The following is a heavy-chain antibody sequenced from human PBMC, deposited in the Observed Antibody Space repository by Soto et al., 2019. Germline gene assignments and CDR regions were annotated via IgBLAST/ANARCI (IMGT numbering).Heavy chain of an antibody. CDR2: ISYDGSNK. D-gene: IGHD6-19*01. V-gene: IGHV3-30*18. Sequence: GGSLRLSCAASGFTLSSYGMHWVRQAPGKGLEWVAVISYDGSNKYYADSVKGRFTISRDNSKNTLYLQMNSLRAEDTAVYYCAKDRQSSGFGYFDYWGQGTLVTVSS. CDR1: GFTLSSYG. J-gene: IGHJ4*02. CDR3: AKDRQSSGFGYFDY.